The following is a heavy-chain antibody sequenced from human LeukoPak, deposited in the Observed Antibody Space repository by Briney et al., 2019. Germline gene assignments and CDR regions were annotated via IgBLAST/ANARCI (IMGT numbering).Heavy chain of an antibody. Sequence: GGSLRLSCAASGFTFSSYSMNWVRQAPGKGLEWVSYISSSRSTIYYADSVKGRFTISRDNAKNSLYLQMNSLRAEDTAVYYRARDYYDSSGYQSFDYWGQGTLVTVSS. J-gene: IGHJ4*02. D-gene: IGHD3-22*01. CDR3: ARDYYDSSGYQSFDY. CDR2: ISSSRSTI. V-gene: IGHV3-48*04. CDR1: GFTFSSYS.